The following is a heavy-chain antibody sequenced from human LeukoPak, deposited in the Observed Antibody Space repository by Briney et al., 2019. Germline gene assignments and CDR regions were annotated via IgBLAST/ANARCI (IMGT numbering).Heavy chain of an antibody. CDR1: GGSISSGSYY. J-gene: IGHJ3*02. Sequence: PSQTLSLTCTVSGGSISSGSYYWSWIRQPAGKGLEWIGRIYTSGSTNYNPSLKSRVTISVDKSKNQFSLKLSSVTAADTAVYYCARVFWAYGSGRVAFDIWGQGTMVTVSS. CDR3: ARVFWAYGSGRVAFDI. V-gene: IGHV4-61*02. CDR2: IYTSGST. D-gene: IGHD3-10*01.